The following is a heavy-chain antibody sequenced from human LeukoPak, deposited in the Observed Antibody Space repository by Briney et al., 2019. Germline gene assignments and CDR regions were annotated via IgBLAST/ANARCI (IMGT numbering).Heavy chain of an antibody. Sequence: GGSLRLSCAASGFTFSSYGMHWVRQAPGNGLEWVAVIWYDGSNKYYADSVKGRFTISRDNSKNTLYLQMNSLRAEDTAVYYCAREGIAAAYNWFDPWGQGTLVTVSS. J-gene: IGHJ5*02. CDR3: AREGIAAAYNWFDP. CDR1: GFTFSSYG. CDR2: IWYDGSNK. D-gene: IGHD6-13*01. V-gene: IGHV3-33*01.